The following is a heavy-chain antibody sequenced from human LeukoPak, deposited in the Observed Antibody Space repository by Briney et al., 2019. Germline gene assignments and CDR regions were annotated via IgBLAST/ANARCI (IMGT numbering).Heavy chain of an antibody. CDR2: IYSNSGGT. CDR1: GYTFNGYY. CDR3: ASTYTGYSSGWGFDP. D-gene: IGHD6-19*01. V-gene: IGHV1-2*02. Sequence: GASVKVSCKASGYTFNGYYMHWVRQAPGQGLEWMGWIYSNSGGTNYAQKFQGRVTMTRDTSISTAYMELSRLRSDDTAVYYCASTYTGYSSGWGFDPWGQGTLVTVSS. J-gene: IGHJ5*02.